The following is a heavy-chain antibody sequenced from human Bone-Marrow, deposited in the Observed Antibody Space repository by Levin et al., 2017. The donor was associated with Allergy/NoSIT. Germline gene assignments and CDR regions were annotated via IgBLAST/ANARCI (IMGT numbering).Heavy chain of an antibody. D-gene: IGHD3-10*01. J-gene: IGHJ6*02. CDR2: IIPIFGTA. Sequence: ASVKVSCKASGGTFSSYAISWVRQAPGQGLEWMGGIIPIFGTANYAQKFQGRVTITADESTSTAYMELSSLRSEDTAVYYCALVRGDYYYYYGMDVWGQGTTVTVSS. V-gene: IGHV1-69*13. CDR1: GGTFSSYA. CDR3: ALVRGDYYYYYGMDV.